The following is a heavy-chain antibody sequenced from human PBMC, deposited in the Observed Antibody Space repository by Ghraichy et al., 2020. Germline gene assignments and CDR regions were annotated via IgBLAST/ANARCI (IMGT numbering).Heavy chain of an antibody. J-gene: IGHJ4*02. D-gene: IGHD2-15*01. CDR3: ARDQCSGGSCYGGFDY. V-gene: IGHV3-21*01. Sequence: GGSLRLSCAASGFTFSSYSMNWVRQAPGKGLEWVSSISSSSSYIYYADSVKGRFTISRDNAKNSLYLQMNSLRAEDTAVYYCARDQCSGGSCYGGFDYWGQGTLVTVSS. CDR1: GFTFSSYS. CDR2: ISSSSSYI.